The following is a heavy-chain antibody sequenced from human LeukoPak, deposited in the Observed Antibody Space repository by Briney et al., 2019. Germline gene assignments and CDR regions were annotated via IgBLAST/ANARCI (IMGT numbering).Heavy chain of an antibody. CDR3: ARNAGKTPYYYDSSGSYYYYYMDV. Sequence: ASVNVSCKACVYTFTSYGISWVRQAPGKGLEWMGWISAYNCNSHYAQKLQGRVTMTTDTSTSTGYMELRSLRSDDTAVYYCARNAGKTPYYYDSSGSYYYYYMDVWGKGTTVTVSS. V-gene: IGHV1-18*01. CDR1: VYTFTSYG. D-gene: IGHD3-22*01. CDR2: ISAYNCNS. J-gene: IGHJ6*03.